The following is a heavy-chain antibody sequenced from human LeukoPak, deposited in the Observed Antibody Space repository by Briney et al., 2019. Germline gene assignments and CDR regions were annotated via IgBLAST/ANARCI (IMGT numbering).Heavy chain of an antibody. CDR3: TRRKSSSSGLDV. J-gene: IGHJ6*04. CDR1: GFTFGDYA. CDR2: IRSKAYGGTT. Sequence: SAGSLRLSCTASGFTFGDYAMSWVRQAPGKGLEWVGFIRSKAYGGTTEYAASVKGRFTISRDDSKSIAYLQMNSLKTEDTAVYYCTRRKSSSSGLDVWGKGTTVTVSS. V-gene: IGHV3-49*04. D-gene: IGHD6-6*01.